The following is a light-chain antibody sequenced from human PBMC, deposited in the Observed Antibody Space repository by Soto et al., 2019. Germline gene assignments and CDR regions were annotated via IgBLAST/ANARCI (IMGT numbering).Light chain of an antibody. CDR3: QQYDNLPIT. Sequence: EIQMTQSPSFLSASVGDRVTITCRASESIGKHLNWYQQKPGKAPKLLIYDASNLETGVPSRFSGSGSGTDFTFTISSLQPEDIATYYCQQYDNLPITFGQGTRLEIK. CDR2: DAS. V-gene: IGKV1-33*01. CDR1: ESIGKH. J-gene: IGKJ5*01.